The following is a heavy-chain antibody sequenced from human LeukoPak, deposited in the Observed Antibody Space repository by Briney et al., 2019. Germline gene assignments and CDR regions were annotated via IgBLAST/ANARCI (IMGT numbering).Heavy chain of an antibody. CDR3: ARSPSGNGYGDYDPYYFDY. CDR1: GGTFSSYA. Sequence: GASVKVSCKASGGTFSSYAISWVRQAPGQGLEWMGGIIPIFGTASYAQKFQGRVTITADESTSTAYMELSSLRSEDTAVYYCARSPSGNGYGDYDPYYFDYWGQGTLVTVSS. J-gene: IGHJ4*02. V-gene: IGHV1-69*13. CDR2: IIPIFGTA. D-gene: IGHD4-17*01.